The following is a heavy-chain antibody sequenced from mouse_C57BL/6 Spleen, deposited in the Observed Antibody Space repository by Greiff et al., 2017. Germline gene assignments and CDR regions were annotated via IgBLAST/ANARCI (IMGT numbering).Heavy chain of an antibody. Sequence: QVQLQQPGAELVRPGSSVKLSCKASGYTFTSYRMHWVKQRPIQGLEWIGNIDPSDSETHYNQKFKDKATLTVDKSSSTAYMQLSSLTSEDSAVYYWARSEGYYLDYWGQGTSLTVSS. V-gene: IGHV1-52*01. J-gene: IGHJ2*02. CDR2: IDPSDSET. CDR1: GYTFTSYR. CDR3: ARSEGYYLDY.